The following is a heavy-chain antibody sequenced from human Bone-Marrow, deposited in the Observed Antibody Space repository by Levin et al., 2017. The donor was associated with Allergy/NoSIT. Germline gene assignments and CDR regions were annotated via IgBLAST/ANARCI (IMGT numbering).Heavy chain of an antibody. CDR1: GFTFSTYW. CDR2: ISNDGTYT. D-gene: IGHD7-27*01. V-gene: IGHV3-74*01. Sequence: GGSLRLSCVASGFTFSTYWMYWVRQLPGKGLVWVSRISNDGTYTVYEDSVKGRFTISRDNAKNTLYLQMNSLRADDTAVYYCVRAWGYWGQGTLVTVSS. CDR3: VRAWGY. J-gene: IGHJ4*02.